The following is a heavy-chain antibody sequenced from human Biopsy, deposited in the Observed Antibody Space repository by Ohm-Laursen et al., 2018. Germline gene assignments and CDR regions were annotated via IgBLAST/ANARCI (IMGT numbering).Heavy chain of an antibody. CDR1: GGDINNYY. J-gene: IGHJ3*01. CDR3: ASVVLVPTNDAFDL. Sequence: SVSLSLTCNVSGGDINNYYWSWIRQPAGKGLEWVGRIYPGGSTNYNPSLKSRVTMSVDTYKKQLSLKLRSITVAETAMYYCASVVLVPTNDAFDLWGQGTMVVVSS. CDR2: IYPGGST. D-gene: IGHD3-22*01. V-gene: IGHV4-4*07.